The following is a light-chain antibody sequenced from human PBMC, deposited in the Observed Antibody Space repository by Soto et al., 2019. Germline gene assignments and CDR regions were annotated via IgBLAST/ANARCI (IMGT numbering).Light chain of an antibody. J-gene: IGKJ2*01. V-gene: IGKV3-20*01. CDR1: KSVDRSY. CDR2: GAS. Sequence: EGVLTQSPGTLSLSPGERVTLSCSASKSVDRSYLAWYQQRPGQAPRLLIYGASSRATGIPDRFSGCGSGTDFTLTISRLEPEDFAVYFCQQYSRSPPTSPCGQGTNLEIQ. CDR3: QQYSRSPPTSP.